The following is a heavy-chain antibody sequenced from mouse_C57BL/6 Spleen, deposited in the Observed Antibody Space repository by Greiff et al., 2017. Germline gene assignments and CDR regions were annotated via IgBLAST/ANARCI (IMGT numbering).Heavy chain of an antibody. CDR3: ARSGFYYGSPFAY. CDR2: IYPGDGDT. V-gene: IGHV1-82*01. CDR1: GYAFSRSW. D-gene: IGHD1-1*01. J-gene: IGHJ3*01. Sequence: VKLQESGPELVKPGASVKISCKASGYAFSRSWMNWVKQRPGKGLEWIGRIYPGDGDTKYNGKFKGKATLTADKSSSTAYMQLSSLTSEDSAVYFCARSGFYYGSPFAYWGQGTLVTVSA.